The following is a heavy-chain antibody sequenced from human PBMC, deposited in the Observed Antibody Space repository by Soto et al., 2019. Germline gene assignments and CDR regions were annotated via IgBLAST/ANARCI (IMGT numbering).Heavy chain of an antibody. J-gene: IGHJ4*02. CDR2: IYNSGST. V-gene: IGHV4-61*08. CDR1: GGSISSGDYY. Sequence: TSETLSLTCTVSGGSISSGDYYWSWIRQPPGKGLEWIGYIYNSGSTNYNPSLKSRVTISIDTSKNQFSLKLSSLTAADTAVYYCARLLDGLHFDYWGQGTLVTVSS. CDR3: ARLLDGLHFDY. D-gene: IGHD3-9*01.